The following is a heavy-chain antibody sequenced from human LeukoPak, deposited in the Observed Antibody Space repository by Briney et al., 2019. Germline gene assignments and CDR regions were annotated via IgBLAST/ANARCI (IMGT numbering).Heavy chain of an antibody. D-gene: IGHD5-24*01. CDR2: MYYSGST. J-gene: IGHJ4*02. CDR3: ARDRRDGYNYFDY. V-gene: IGHV4-39*07. CDR1: GGSFSSNSYY. Sequence: SETLSLTCTVSGGSFSSNSYYWGWIRQPPGKGLEWIGSMYYSGSTYYNPSLKSRVTISVDTSKNQFSLKLSSVTAADTAVYYCARDRRDGYNYFDYWGQGTLVTVSS.